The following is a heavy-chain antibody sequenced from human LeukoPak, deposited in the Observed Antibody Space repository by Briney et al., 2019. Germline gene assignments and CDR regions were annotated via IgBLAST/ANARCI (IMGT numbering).Heavy chain of an antibody. CDR2: ISDRGIT. CDR1: GFTFSDYY. CDR3: ASHSLEAGYIFDS. D-gene: IGHD5-18*01. V-gene: IGHV4-34*01. J-gene: IGHJ4*02. Sequence: GSLRLSCAASGFTFSDYYMSWIRQAPGKGLEWIGEISDRGITNYNPSLKSRITMSVDTSREQFFLRLTSMTAADTAVYYCASHSLEAGYIFDSWGQGTVVTVSS.